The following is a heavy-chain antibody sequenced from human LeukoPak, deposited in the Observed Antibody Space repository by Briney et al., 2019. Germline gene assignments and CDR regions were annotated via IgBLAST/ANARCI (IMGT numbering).Heavy chain of an antibody. CDR3: ARAPYGSGSYYYFDY. D-gene: IGHD3-10*01. CDR1: GGSISSSSYY. J-gene: IGHJ4*02. CDR2: IYYRGST. V-gene: IGHV4-39*07. Sequence: SETLSLTRTVSGGSISSSSYYWGWIRQPPGKGLEWIGNIYYRGSTYYNPSLKSRVTISVDTSKNQFSLKLSSVTAADTAVYYCARAPYGSGSYYYFDYWGQGTLVTVSS.